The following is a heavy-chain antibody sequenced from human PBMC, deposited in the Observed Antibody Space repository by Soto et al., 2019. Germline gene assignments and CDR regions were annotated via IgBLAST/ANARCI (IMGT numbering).Heavy chain of an antibody. D-gene: IGHD2-2*01. CDR1: GGSISSYY. J-gene: IGHJ4*02. Sequence: SETLSLTCTVSGGSISSYYWSWSRQPPGKGLEWIGYIYYSGSTNYNPSLKSRVTMSVDTSKNQSSLKLSSVTAADTAVYYCARGGGSSSPRRALDYWGQGTLVTVSS. CDR3: ARGGGSSSPRRALDY. V-gene: IGHV4-59*01. CDR2: IYYSGST.